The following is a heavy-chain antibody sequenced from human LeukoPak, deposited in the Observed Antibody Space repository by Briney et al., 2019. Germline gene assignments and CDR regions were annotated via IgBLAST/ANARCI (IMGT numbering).Heavy chain of an antibody. CDR1: GFTFSSYW. Sequence: GGSLRLSCAASGFTFSSYWMSWVRQAPGKGLEWVSFIYSDNTHHSDSVKGRFTISRDNSKNTLYLQMNSLRAEDTAVYYRARRAGAYSHPYDYWGQGTLVTVS. CDR3: ARRAGAYSHPYDY. V-gene: IGHV3-53*01. CDR2: IYSDNT. D-gene: IGHD4/OR15-4a*01. J-gene: IGHJ4*02.